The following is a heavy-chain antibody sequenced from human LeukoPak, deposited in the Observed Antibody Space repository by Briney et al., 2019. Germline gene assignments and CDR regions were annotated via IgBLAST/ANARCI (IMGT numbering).Heavy chain of an antibody. J-gene: IGHJ3*02. CDR1: GGSISSSSYY. V-gene: IGHV4-39*07. D-gene: IGHD5-24*01. CDR3: ARDYNDLWLQSSDAFDI. Sequence: SETLSLTCTVSGGSISSSSYYWGWIRQPPGKGLEWIGSIYYSGSTYYNPSLKSRVTISVDTSKNQFSLKLSSVTAADTAVYYCARDYNDLWLQSSDAFDIWGQGTMVTVSS. CDR2: IYYSGST.